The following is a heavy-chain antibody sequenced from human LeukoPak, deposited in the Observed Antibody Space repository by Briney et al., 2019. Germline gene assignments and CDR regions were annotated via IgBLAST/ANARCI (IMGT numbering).Heavy chain of an antibody. J-gene: IGHJ3*02. D-gene: IGHD3-22*01. V-gene: IGHV3-23*01. Sequence: TGGSLRLSCAASGFTFSDYYMSWIRQAPGKGLEWVSAISGSGGSTYYADSVKGRFTISRDNSKNTLYLQMNSLRAEDTAVYYCARSYYYDSSGYYFDAFDIWGQGTMVTVSS. CDR1: GFTFSDYY. CDR2: ISGSGGST. CDR3: ARSYYYDSSGYYFDAFDI.